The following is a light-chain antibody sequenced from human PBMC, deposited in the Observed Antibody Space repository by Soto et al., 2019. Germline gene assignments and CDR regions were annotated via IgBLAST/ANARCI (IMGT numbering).Light chain of an antibody. J-gene: IGLJ3*02. V-gene: IGLV1-47*01. CDR2: RND. CDR3: AAWDDSLSALV. CDR1: SSNIESNY. Sequence: QPVLTQPPSASGTPGQRVTISCSGSSSNIESNYVYWYQQLPGSAPKLLIYRNDQRPSGVPDRFSGSKSGTSAPLAISGLRSEDEADYYCAAWDDSLSALVFGGGTQLTVL.